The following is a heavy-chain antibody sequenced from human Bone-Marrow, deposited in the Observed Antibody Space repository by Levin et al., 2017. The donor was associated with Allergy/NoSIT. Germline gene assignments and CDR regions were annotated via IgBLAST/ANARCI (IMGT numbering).Heavy chain of an antibody. CDR3: AREGGVRQYDY. CDR1: GFTFSSNA. D-gene: IGHD2-2*01. CDR2: ISGGVVSP. V-gene: IGHV3-23*01. Sequence: GESLKISCAASGFTFSSNAMDWVRQAPGTGLEWVSAISGGVVSPYYADSVKGRFTISRDNSKNTLYLQRSSLRVEDTAVYHCAREGGVRQYDYWGQGTLVTVSS. J-gene: IGHJ4*02.